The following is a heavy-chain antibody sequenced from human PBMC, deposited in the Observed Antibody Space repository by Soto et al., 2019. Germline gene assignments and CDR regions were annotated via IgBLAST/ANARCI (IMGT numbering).Heavy chain of an antibody. J-gene: IGHJ4*02. D-gene: IGHD3-3*01. CDR2: ISSSSSYI. CDR3: ARDGVLRFLEWLLYPFDH. CDR1: GFTFSDYS. V-gene: IGHV3-21*01. Sequence: GGSLRLSCVASGFTFSDYSMNWVRQAPGKGLEWVSSISSSSSYIYYADSLKGRFTISRDNAKNSLYLQMNSLRAEDTAVYYCARDGVLRFLEWLLYPFDHWGQGTLVTVSS.